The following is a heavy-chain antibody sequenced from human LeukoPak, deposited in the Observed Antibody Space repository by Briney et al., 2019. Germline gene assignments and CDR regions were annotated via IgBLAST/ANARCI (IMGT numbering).Heavy chain of an antibody. V-gene: IGHV4-59*01. D-gene: IGHD5-12*01. J-gene: IGHJ4*02. CDR2: IYYSGST. CDR3: ARVGGYDWESFYDY. Sequence: SETLSLTCTVSGGPISSYYWSWIRQPPGKGLEWIGYIYYSGSTNYNPSLKSRVTISVDTSKNQFSLKLSSVTAADTAMYYCARVGGYDWESFYDYWGQGSLVTVSS. CDR1: GGPISSYY.